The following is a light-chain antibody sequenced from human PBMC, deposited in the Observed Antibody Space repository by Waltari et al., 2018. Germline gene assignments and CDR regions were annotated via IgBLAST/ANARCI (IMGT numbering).Light chain of an antibody. CDR2: WAS. Sequence: DFAMTQSPYSLAVSPGERATINRKSSQSVLYSSNYQDYLACFQQKPGQPPQLLISWASTRESGVPDRFSGSRSGTDFTLSISSLQAEDVAVYYCQQYYSTVRTYGQGTKVEIK. J-gene: IGKJ1*01. CDR1: QSVLYSSNYQDY. CDR3: QQYYSTVRT. V-gene: IGKV4-1*01.